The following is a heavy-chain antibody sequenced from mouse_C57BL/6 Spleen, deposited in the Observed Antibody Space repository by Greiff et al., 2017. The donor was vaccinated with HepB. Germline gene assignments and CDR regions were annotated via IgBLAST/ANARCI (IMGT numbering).Heavy chain of an antibody. CDR3: AKSNFHYYAMDY. D-gene: IGHD2-1*01. J-gene: IGHJ4*01. V-gene: IGHV2-4*01. CDR2: IWSGGST. CDR1: GFSLTSYG. Sequence: VQLKESGPGLVQPSQSLSITCTVSGFSLTSYGVHWVRQPPGKGLEWLGVIWSGGSTDYNAAFISRLSISKDNSKSQVFFKMNSLQADDTAIYYCAKSNFHYYAMDYWGQGTSVTVSS.